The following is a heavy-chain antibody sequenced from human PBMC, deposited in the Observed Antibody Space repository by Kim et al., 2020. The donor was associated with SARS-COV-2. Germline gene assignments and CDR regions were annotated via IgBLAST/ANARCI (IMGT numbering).Heavy chain of an antibody. CDR2: GSSR. V-gene: IGHV3-11*01. Sequence: GSSRRYATAVNGRFSISRDNAKKSLSLQMSSLTPEDTAVYYCVREPANWGQGTLVTVSS. CDR3: VREPAN. J-gene: IGHJ4*02.